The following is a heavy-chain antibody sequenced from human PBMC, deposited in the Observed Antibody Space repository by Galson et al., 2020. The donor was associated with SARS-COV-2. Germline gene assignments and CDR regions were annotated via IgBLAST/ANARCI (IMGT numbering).Heavy chain of an antibody. J-gene: IGHJ6*02. CDR2: INQDGSEN. CDR1: GFSFNTYW. Sequence: GESLKISCAASGFSFNTYWMNWVRQAPGKGLEWVANINQDGSENSYVDSVKGRFTISRDNAKNTLYLQMISLRAEDTAVYYCARYYYYYYGMDVWGQGTTVTVSS. V-gene: IGHV3-7*05. CDR3: ARYYYYYYGMDV.